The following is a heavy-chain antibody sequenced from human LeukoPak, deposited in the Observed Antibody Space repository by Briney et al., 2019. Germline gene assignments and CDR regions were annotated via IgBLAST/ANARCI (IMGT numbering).Heavy chain of an antibody. V-gene: IGHV3-23*01. CDR3: AKGEWDIVVVPAAIGCDY. Sequence: GGSLRLSCAASGFTFSSYAMSWVRQAPGKGLEWVSAISGSGGSTYYADSVKGRFTISRDNSKNTLYLQMNSLRAEDTAVYYCAKGEWDIVVVPAAIGCDYWGQGTLVTVSS. D-gene: IGHD2-2*02. CDR1: GFTFSSYA. CDR2: ISGSGGST. J-gene: IGHJ4*02.